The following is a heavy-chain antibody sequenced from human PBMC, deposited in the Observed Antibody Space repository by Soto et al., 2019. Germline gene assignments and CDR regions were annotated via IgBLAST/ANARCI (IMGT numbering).Heavy chain of an antibody. V-gene: IGHV3-7*03. Sequence: GGSLRLSCAASGFTLNNYYLSWVRQAPGKGLEWVGNIKGDGSDPHYVDSVKGRFTISRDNAENSIYLQMNSLKAEDTAMYYCARDPVTADWGQGTLVTVSS. J-gene: IGHJ4*02. CDR2: IKGDGSDP. CDR1: GFTLNNYY. CDR3: ARDPVTAD.